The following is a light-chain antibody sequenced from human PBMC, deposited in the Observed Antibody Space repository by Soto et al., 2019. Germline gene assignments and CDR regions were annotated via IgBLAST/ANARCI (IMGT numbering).Light chain of an antibody. Sequence: DIQMTQSPSSMSASVGYRFTITCRASQSVSSSLNWYQQKPGKAPKLLIYAASSLQTGVPSRLSGSGSGTDFTLTISSLQPEDFATYYCQQSDRTPPTFGQGTKVDIK. CDR2: AAS. CDR1: QSVSSS. V-gene: IGKV1-39*01. CDR3: QQSDRTPPT. J-gene: IGKJ1*01.